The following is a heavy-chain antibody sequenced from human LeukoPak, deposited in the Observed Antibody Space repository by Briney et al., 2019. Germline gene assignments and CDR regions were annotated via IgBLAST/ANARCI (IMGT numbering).Heavy chain of an antibody. J-gene: IGHJ4*02. CDR1: GFTVNSHY. Sequence: GGSLRLSCAVSGFTVNSHYLSWVRQAPGKGLEWVSVIQTGGRTYYSDSVSDRFTISRDISKNTLYLQMNNLRAEDTAVYYCANGLGYTDLDFWGQGTLVTVSS. V-gene: IGHV3-66*01. D-gene: IGHD3-16*02. CDR2: IQTGGRT. CDR3: ANGLGYTDLDF.